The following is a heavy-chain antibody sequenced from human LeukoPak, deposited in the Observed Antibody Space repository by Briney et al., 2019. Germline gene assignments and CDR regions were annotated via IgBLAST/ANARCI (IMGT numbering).Heavy chain of an antibody. CDR3: ARHLKAYYYDSSGCYFDY. V-gene: IGHV4-59*08. Sequence: SETLSLTCTVSGGSISSYYWSWIRQPPAKALEWIGYIYYSGSTNYNPSLKSRVTISVDTSKNQFSLKLSSVTAADTAVYYCARHLKAYYYDSSGCYFDYWGQGTLVTVSS. CDR1: GGSISSYY. CDR2: IYYSGST. D-gene: IGHD3-22*01. J-gene: IGHJ4*02.